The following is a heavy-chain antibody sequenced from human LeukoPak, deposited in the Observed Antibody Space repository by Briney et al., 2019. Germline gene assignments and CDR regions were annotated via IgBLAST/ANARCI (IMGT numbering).Heavy chain of an antibody. D-gene: IGHD4-17*01. Sequence: ASVKVSCKASGYTFTSYDINWARQATGQGLEWMGWMNPNSGNTGYAQKFQGRVTMTRNTSISTAYMELSSLRSEDTAVYYCARGRDDYGDYTIYYYYYYMDVWGKGTTATISS. CDR2: MNPNSGNT. CDR1: GYTFTSYD. V-gene: IGHV1-8*01. CDR3: ARGRDDYGDYTIYYYYYYMDV. J-gene: IGHJ6*03.